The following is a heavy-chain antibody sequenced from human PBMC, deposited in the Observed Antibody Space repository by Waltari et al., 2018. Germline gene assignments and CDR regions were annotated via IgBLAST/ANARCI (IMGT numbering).Heavy chain of an antibody. V-gene: IGHV1-69-2*01. CDR2: VDPEDDET. J-gene: IGHJ4*02. D-gene: IGHD6-13*01. CDR3: ATPLSSWTPGQFDY. Sequence: EVQLVQSGAEVKKPGATVKIYCKVSGYTFTHYYMHWVQQAPGKGLEWMGIVDPEDDETIYAEKFQGRVTITADTSTDTAYMELSSLRSEDTAVYYCATPLSSWTPGQFDYWGQGTLVTVSS. CDR1: GYTFTHYY.